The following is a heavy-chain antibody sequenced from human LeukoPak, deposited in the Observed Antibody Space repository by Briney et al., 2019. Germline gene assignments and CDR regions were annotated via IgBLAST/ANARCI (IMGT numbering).Heavy chain of an antibody. CDR3: ARQGGIVGATTQGEFDY. J-gene: IGHJ4*02. CDR1: GYSFTSYW. Sequence: GESLKISCKGSGYSFTSYWIGWVRQMPGKGLEWMGIIHPGDSDTRYSPSFQGQVTISADKSISTAYLQWSSLKASDTAMYYCARQGGIVGATTQGEFDYWGQGTLVTVSS. V-gene: IGHV5-51*01. D-gene: IGHD1-26*01. CDR2: IHPGDSDT.